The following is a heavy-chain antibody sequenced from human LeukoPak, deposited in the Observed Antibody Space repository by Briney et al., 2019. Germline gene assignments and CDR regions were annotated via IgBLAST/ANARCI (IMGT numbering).Heavy chain of an antibody. Sequence: GGSLRLSSAAPRFTFSSYAMSWVRQAPGKGLEWVSAISGSGGSTYYADSVKGRFTISRDNTKNTLYLQMNSLRAEDTAVYYCAKDPPYFSSGWYVEEKAYFDYWGQGTLVTVSS. D-gene: IGHD6-19*01. CDR3: AKDPPYFSSGWYVEEKAYFDY. CDR2: ISGSGGST. CDR1: RFTFSSYA. J-gene: IGHJ4*02. V-gene: IGHV3-23*01.